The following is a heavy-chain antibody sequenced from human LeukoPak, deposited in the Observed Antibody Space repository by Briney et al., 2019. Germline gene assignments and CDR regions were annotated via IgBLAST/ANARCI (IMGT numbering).Heavy chain of an antibody. J-gene: IGHJ4*02. CDR2: VNPDSGDS. CDR1: GYTFTGYY. V-gene: IGHV1-2*02. CDR3: ATGVASAFTY. D-gene: IGHD3-3*01. Sequence: ASVKVSCKASGYTFTGYYIHWARQAPGQGLEWMAFVNPDSGDSYSAPKFQGRVTMTRDTSISTASMELNWLTSDDTAVYYCATGVASAFTYWGQGTLVTVSS.